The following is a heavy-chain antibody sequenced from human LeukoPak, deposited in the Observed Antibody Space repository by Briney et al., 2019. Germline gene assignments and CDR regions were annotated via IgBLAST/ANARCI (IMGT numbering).Heavy chain of an antibody. CDR1: GFTFSSYW. CDR3: ATDLLRYYDSSGPDY. V-gene: IGHV3-74*01. D-gene: IGHD3-22*01. Sequence: QPGGSLTLSCAASGFTFSSYWWHWVRQAPGKGLVWVSRINTDGSSTSSADSVRGRFTISRDNAKNTLYLQMNSLRAEDTAVYYCATDLLRYYDSSGPDYWGQGTLVTVSS. CDR2: INTDGSST. J-gene: IGHJ4*02.